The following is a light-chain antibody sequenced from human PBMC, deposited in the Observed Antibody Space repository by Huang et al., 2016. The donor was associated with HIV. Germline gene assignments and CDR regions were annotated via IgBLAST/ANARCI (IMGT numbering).Light chain of an antibody. V-gene: IGKV1-33*01. CDR1: QDINNY. Sequence: DIQMTQSPSSLSVSVGDRVTMTCQASQDINNYLNWYQQKPGKAPKLLIYDASSMETGVPSRFGGSGSGTDFTFTISSLQPEDIGTYYCQQYDSLVTFGGGTRVEIK. CDR3: QQYDSLVT. CDR2: DAS. J-gene: IGKJ4*01.